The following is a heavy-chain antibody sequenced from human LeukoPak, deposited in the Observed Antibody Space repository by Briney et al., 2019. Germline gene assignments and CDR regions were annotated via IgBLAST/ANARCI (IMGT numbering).Heavy chain of an antibody. CDR2: ISNNGGYT. Sequence: PGGSLRLSCAASGFTFSSSAMSWVRQAPGKGLEWVSAISNNGGYTYYADSVQGRFTISRDNSKSTLCLQMNSLRAEDTAVYYCAKLLMSGYSYYFDYWGQGTLVTVSS. V-gene: IGHV3-23*01. D-gene: IGHD3-3*01. CDR3: AKLLMSGYSYYFDY. J-gene: IGHJ4*02. CDR1: GFTFSSSA.